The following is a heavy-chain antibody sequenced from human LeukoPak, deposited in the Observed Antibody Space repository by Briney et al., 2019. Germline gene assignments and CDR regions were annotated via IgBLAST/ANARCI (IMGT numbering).Heavy chain of an antibody. CDR1: GFIFSSYS. V-gene: IGHV3-21*01. D-gene: IGHD2-15*01. CDR3: ASDDISGRDAFDI. CDR2: ISSSSSYI. Sequence: GGSLRLSCAASGFIFSSYSMNWVRQAPGKGLEWVSSISSSSSYIYYADSVKGRFTISRDNAKNSLYLQMNSLRAEDTAVYYCASDDISGRDAFDIWGQGTMVTVSS. J-gene: IGHJ3*02.